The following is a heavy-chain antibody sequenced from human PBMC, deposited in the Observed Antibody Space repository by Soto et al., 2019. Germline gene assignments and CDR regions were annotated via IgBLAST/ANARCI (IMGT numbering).Heavy chain of an antibody. CDR1: GFSLSTSGVA. V-gene: IGHV2-5*02. D-gene: IGHD2-15*01. CDR3: AHSGFGSWFGR. Sequence: QITLKESGPTLVKPTQTLTLTCTFSGFSLSTSGVAVGWIRQPPGKALEWLALVYWDDNERYSPSLRSRITITKDTSKNQVVLTMTDMDPVDTATYDCAHSGFGSWFGRWGQGTLVTVSS. J-gene: IGHJ5*02. CDR2: VYWDDNE.